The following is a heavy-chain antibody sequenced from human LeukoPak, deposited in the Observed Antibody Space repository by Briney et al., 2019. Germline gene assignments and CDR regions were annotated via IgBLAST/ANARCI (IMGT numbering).Heavy chain of an antibody. J-gene: IGHJ4*02. CDR2: IGISAGST. Sequence: PGGSLRLSCAASGFTFSSYCMSWVRQAPGKGLEWVSGIGISAGSTYYADSVKGRFTISRDNPKNTLYLQMNSLRAEDTAFYYCAKDHGSGSYYNLPDHWGQGTLVTVSS. CDR1: GFTFSSYC. D-gene: IGHD3-10*01. V-gene: IGHV3-23*01. CDR3: AKDHGSGSYYNLPDH.